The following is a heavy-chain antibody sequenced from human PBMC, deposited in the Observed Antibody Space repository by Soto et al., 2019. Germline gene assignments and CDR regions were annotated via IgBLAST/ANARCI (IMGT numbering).Heavy chain of an antibody. V-gene: IGHV4-34*01. D-gene: IGHD3-22*01. CDR1: GGSFSGYY. J-gene: IGHJ4*02. CDR3: ATQYYYDSSGDPTDY. Sequence: ETLSLTCAVYGGSFSGYYWSWIRQPPGKGLEWIGEINHSGSTNYNPSLKSRVTISVDTSKNQFSLKLSSVTAADTAVYYCATQYYYDSSGDPTDYWGQGTLVTVSS. CDR2: INHSGST.